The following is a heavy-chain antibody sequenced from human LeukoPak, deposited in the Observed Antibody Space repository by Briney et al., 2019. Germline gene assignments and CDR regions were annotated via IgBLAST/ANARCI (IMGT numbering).Heavy chain of an antibody. J-gene: IGHJ5*02. CDR2: ISGSGGST. Sequence: GGSLRLSCAASGFTFSSYSMNWVRQAPGKGLEWVSAISGSGGSTYYADSVKGRFTISRDNSKNTLYLQMNSLRAEDTAVYYCAKVEPRDIVVVVAANNWFDPWGQGTLVTVSS. V-gene: IGHV3-23*01. D-gene: IGHD2-15*01. CDR1: GFTFSSYS. CDR3: AKVEPRDIVVVVAANNWFDP.